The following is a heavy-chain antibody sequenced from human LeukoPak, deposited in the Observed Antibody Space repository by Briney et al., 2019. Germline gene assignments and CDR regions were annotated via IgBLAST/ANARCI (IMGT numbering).Heavy chain of an antibody. CDR2: TWSDGSEY. CDR1: GFTFSSFG. D-gene: IGHD2-15*01. CDR3: ARDLGYWRGGRSYSNYFVL. J-gene: IGHJ4*02. Sequence: PGGSLRLSCAASGFTFSSFGMHWVRQALGRGLEWVALTWSDGSEYFYPDSVKGRFTISRDNSKNKVYLQMNSLRDEDTDAYFCARDLGYWRGGRSYSNYFVLWGQGNLVTVSS. V-gene: IGHV3-33*08.